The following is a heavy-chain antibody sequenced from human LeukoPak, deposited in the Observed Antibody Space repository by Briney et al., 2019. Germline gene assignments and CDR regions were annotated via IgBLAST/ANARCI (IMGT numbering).Heavy chain of an antibody. D-gene: IGHD3-9*01. CDR2: IKQDGSNK. Sequence: GGSLRLSCAASGFTFSSYWMSWVRQAPGKGLEWVANIKQDGSNKYYADSVKGRFTISRDNSKNTLYLQMNSLRAEDTAVYYCAGSSDPYYDILTGYGRGAFDIWGQGTMVTVSS. V-gene: IGHV3-7*01. J-gene: IGHJ3*02. CDR1: GFTFSSYW. CDR3: AGSSDPYYDILTGYGRGAFDI.